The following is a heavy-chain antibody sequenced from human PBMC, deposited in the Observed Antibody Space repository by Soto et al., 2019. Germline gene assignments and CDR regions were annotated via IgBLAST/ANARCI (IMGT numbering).Heavy chain of an antibody. CDR1: GGTFGIYT. Sequence: QMQLVQSGAEVKKAGSSVKVSCKASGGTFGIYTINWVRQAPGQGLEWMGGINPIFDTTDYPQKFQGRVTITVDKPTSTAYMELSSLRSEDTAVYYCARGSRIADRIVCAFAVWGQGTMVTVSS. V-gene: IGHV1-69*06. CDR2: INPIFDTT. D-gene: IGHD6-6*01. CDR3: ARGSRIADRIVCAFAV. J-gene: IGHJ3*01.